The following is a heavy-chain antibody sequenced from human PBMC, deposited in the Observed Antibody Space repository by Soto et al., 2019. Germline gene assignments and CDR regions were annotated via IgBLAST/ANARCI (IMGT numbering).Heavy chain of an antibody. CDR2: ISYDGSNK. V-gene: IGHV3-30-3*01. CDR1: GFTFSSYA. J-gene: IGHJ6*02. D-gene: IGHD6-13*01. CDR3: ARDTFGSWYWVGYGMDV. Sequence: PGGSLRLSCAASGFTFSSYAMHWVRQAPGKGLEWVAVISYDGSNKYYADSVKGRFTISRDNSKNTLYLQMNSLRAEDTAVYYCARDTFGSWYWVGYGMDVWGQGTTVTVSS.